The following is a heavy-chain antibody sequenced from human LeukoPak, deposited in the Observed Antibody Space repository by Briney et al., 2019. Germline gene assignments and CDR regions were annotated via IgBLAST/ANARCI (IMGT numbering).Heavy chain of an antibody. CDR3: AKAPVGNPVGARVDY. V-gene: IGHV3-21*04. D-gene: IGHD1-26*01. J-gene: IGHJ4*02. Sequence: GSLRLSCAASGFHLTKYKMKWVRQAPGEGLQWVLSISSSGTYIYYADSLKGRFTISRDNAKNSLYLQMNSLRADDTAVYYCAKAPVGNPVGARVDYWGQGTLVTVSS. CDR2: ISSSGTYI. CDR1: GFHLTKYK.